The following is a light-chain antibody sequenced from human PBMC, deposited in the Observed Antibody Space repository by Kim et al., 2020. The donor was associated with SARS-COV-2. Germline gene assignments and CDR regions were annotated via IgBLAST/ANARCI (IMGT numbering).Light chain of an antibody. V-gene: IGKV1D-8*01. CDR2: AAS. Sequence: SACTGERVPIMCRISQCISRYIAWSQQNPERAPAPVIFAASTLQSGVPSRFCGRGSGTVLTLTISFLQSEDFATFFSQQYYSSPYILGQGPKLE. CDR3: QQYYSSPYI. CDR1: QCISRY. J-gene: IGKJ2*01.